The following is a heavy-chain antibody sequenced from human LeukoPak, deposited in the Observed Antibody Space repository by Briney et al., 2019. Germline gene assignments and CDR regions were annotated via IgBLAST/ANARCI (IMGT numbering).Heavy chain of an antibody. D-gene: IGHD3-10*01. Sequence: GGSLRLSCAASGFTLSSSWMSWVRQAPGKGLEWVADIKQGGSEKYDVDSVKGRFTISGDNAKTPVYLLMNSLGAEDAAVYFCAREEADGAGGYWSSARYYFDCWGQGTLVTVSS. CDR1: GFTLSSSW. V-gene: IGHV3-7*01. J-gene: IGHJ4*02. CDR3: AREEADGAGGYWSSARYYFDC. CDR2: IKQGGSEK.